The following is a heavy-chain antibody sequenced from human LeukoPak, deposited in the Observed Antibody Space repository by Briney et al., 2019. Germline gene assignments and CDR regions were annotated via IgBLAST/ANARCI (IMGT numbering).Heavy chain of an antibody. CDR3: ARARPSMWIDY. Sequence: PWGSLRLSCAASGLTFSSYAMYWVRQAPGKGLEWVAVISYDGSDKFYADSVKGRFTISRDSSKNTLYLQMNSLRPEDTAVYYCARARPSMWIDYWGQGTLVTVSS. V-gene: IGHV3-30*04. D-gene: IGHD5-12*01. CDR1: GLTFSSYA. J-gene: IGHJ4*02. CDR2: ISYDGSDK.